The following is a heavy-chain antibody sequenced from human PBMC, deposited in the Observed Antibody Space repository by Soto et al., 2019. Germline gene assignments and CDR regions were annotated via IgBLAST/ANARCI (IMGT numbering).Heavy chain of an antibody. J-gene: IGHJ6*02. CDR2: IYYSGST. CDR1: GGSISSGDYY. Sequence: SETLSITCTVSGGSISSGDYYWSWIRQPPGKGLEWIGYIYYSGSTYYNPSLKSRVTISVDTSKNQFSLKLSSVTAADTAVYYCASVYVSGSYASDYYYYGMDVWGQGTTVTVSS. V-gene: IGHV4-30-4*01. CDR3: ASVYVSGSYASDYYYYGMDV. D-gene: IGHD3-10*01.